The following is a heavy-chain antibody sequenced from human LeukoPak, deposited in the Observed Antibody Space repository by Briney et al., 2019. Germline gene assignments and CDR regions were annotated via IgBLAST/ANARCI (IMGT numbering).Heavy chain of an antibody. CDR3: ARWARGVGFDP. CDR2: IYYSGST. J-gene: IGHJ5*02. D-gene: IGHD3-10*01. Sequence: PSETLSLTCTVSGGSISSYYWSWIRQPPGKGLEWIGYIYYSGSTNYNPSLKSRLTISVDTSKNQFSLKLSSVTAADTAVYYCARWARGVGFDPWGQGTLVTVSS. V-gene: IGHV4-59*01. CDR1: GGSISSYY.